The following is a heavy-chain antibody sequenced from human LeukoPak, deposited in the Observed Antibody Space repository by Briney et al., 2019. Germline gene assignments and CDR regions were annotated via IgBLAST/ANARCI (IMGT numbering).Heavy chain of an antibody. CDR1: GYTFTGYY. Sequence: ASVKVSCKTSGYTFTGYYTHWVRQAPGQGLEWMGWINPNSGDTNYAQKFQGRVTMTRDTSINTAYMELSRLRSDDTAVYYCAGDMVRGVILRRVLEYWGQGTLVTVSS. D-gene: IGHD3-10*01. J-gene: IGHJ4*02. CDR2: INPNSGDT. CDR3: AGDMVRGVILRRVLEY. V-gene: IGHV1-2*02.